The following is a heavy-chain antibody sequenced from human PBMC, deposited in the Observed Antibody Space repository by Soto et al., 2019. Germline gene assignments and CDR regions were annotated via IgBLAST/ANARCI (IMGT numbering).Heavy chain of an antibody. Sequence: GASVKGSCKASGYTFTSYAMHWVRQAPGQRPEWMGSINAGNGNTKYSQKFQGRVTITRNTSASTAYMELSSLRSEDTAVYYCARGTYYYDSSGYYWDYYYGMGVWGQGTTVTVS. CDR2: INAGNGNT. CDR3: ARGTYYYDSSGYYWDYYYGMGV. J-gene: IGHJ6*02. D-gene: IGHD3-22*01. V-gene: IGHV1-3*01. CDR1: GYTFTSYA.